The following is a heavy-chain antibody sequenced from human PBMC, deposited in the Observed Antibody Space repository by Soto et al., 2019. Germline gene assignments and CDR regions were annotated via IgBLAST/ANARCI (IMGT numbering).Heavy chain of an antibody. D-gene: IGHD3-16*02. CDR2: ISAYNGNT. V-gene: IGHV1-18*01. CDR1: GYTFTSYG. CDR3: ARGDYDYIWGSYRDAFDI. J-gene: IGHJ3*02. Sequence: ASVKVSCQASGYTFTSYGISWVRQAPGQGLEWMGWISAYNGNTNYAQKLQGRVTMTTDTSTSTAYMELRSLRSDDTAVYYCARGDYDYIWGSYRDAFDIWGQGTMVTVSS.